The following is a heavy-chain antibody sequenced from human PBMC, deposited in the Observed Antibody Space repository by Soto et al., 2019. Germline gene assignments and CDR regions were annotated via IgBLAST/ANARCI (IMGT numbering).Heavy chain of an antibody. D-gene: IGHD3-16*01. CDR1: GFTLSSYW. CDR2: INQDGTQK. J-gene: IGHJ4*02. V-gene: IGHV3-7*01. Sequence: EVQLVESGGGLVQPGGSLRLSCVASGFTLSSYWMHWVRQTPGKGLEWVANINQDGTQKHYVDSVKGRFTISRDNAKSSLDLQMNSLRSEDTAVYFCARGIGASDAFWGQGTLVNVSS. CDR3: ARGIGASDAF.